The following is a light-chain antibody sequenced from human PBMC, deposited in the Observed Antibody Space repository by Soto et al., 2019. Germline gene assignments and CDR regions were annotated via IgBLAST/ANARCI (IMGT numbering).Light chain of an antibody. J-gene: IGKJ4*01. CDR3: QQYDDTPLT. V-gene: IGKV3-20*01. CDR1: QSFSSNF. Sequence: EIVLTQSPGTLSLSPGERATLSCRASQSFSSNFLAWYQQKPGQAPRLLIYAASHRATGIPDRFSGSGSGTDFTLTISRLEPEDFAVYYCQQYDDTPLTFGGGTEVEIK. CDR2: AAS.